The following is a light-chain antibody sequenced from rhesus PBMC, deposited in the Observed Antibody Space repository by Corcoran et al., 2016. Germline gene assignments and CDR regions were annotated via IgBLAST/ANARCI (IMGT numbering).Light chain of an antibody. CDR2: RAS. V-gene: IGKV1-69*01. J-gene: IGKJ2*01. CDR3: QQHDNSPYS. CDR1: QGISKW. Sequence: DIQMTQSPSSLSASVGDRVTITCRASQGISKWLAWYQQKPGKAPKLMIYRASNLEEGVPSRFTGRGSGTDFTLTISSLQPEDIATYYCQQHDNSPYSFGQGTKVEIK.